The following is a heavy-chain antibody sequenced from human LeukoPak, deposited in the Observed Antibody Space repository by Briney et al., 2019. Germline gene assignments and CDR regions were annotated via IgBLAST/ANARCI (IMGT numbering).Heavy chain of an antibody. CDR3: ARPSGIPAAMNYYYGMDV. D-gene: IGHD2-2*01. CDR1: GGTFSSYA. CDR2: IIPIFGTA. V-gene: IGHV1-69*13. Sequence: SVKVSCKASGGTFSSYAINWVRQAPGQGLEWMGGIIPIFGTASYAQEFQGRVTITADESTSTAYMELSSPRSDDTAVYYCARPSGIPAAMNYYYGMDVWGQGTMVTVSS. J-gene: IGHJ6*02.